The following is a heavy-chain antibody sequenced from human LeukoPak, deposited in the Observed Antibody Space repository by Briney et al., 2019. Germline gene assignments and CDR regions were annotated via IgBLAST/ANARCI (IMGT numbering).Heavy chain of an antibody. Sequence: SETLSLTCTVSGGSISSGSYYWRWIRQPAGKGLEWIGRIYTSGSTNYNPSLKSRVTISVDTSKNQFSLKLSSVTAADTAVYYCARSGGYSNYAFDYWGQGTLVTVSS. V-gene: IGHV4-61*02. CDR2: IYTSGST. CDR1: GGSISSGSYY. J-gene: IGHJ4*02. CDR3: ARSGGYSNYAFDY. D-gene: IGHD4-11*01.